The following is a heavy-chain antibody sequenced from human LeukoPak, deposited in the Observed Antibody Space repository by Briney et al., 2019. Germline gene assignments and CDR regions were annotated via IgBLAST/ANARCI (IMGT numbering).Heavy chain of an antibody. CDR3: ASTSVWGSYRYFDY. CDR1: GYTFTSYG. CDR2: ISAYNGNT. V-gene: IGHV1-18*01. J-gene: IGHJ4*02. Sequence: ASVTVSCTASGYTFTSYGISWVRQAPGQGLEWMGWISAYNGNTNYAQKLQGRVTMTTDTSTSTAYMELRSLRSDDTAVCYCASTSVWGSYRYFDYWGQGTLVTVSS. D-gene: IGHD3-16*02.